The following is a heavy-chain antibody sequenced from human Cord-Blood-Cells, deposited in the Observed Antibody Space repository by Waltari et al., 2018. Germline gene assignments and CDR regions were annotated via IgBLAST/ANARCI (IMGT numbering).Heavy chain of an antibody. V-gene: IGHV4-39*07. J-gene: IGHJ4*02. CDR2: IYYSGST. D-gene: IGHD7-27*01. CDR3: ARHESPNWGGGYFDY. Sequence: QLQLQESGPGLVKPSETLSLTCTVSGGSISSSSYYWGWIRQPPGKGLEWIGSIYYSGSTYYTPSLKGRVTISVDTSKNQFSLKLSSVTAADTAVYYCARHESPNWGGGYFDYWGQGTLVTVSS. CDR1: GGSISSSSYY.